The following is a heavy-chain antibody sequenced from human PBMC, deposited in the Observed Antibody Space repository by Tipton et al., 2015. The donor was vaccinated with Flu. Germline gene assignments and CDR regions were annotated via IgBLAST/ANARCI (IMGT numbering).Heavy chain of an antibody. CDR1: GFTFSGSP. D-gene: IGHD4-17*01. CDR3: SRGVPDGDNGMDV. J-gene: IGHJ6*02. V-gene: IGHV3-73*01. CDR2: MKSKASSYAT. Sequence: SLRLSCAASGFTFSGSPMHWVRQAPGKGLEWVGRMKSKASSYATRYAASVKGRFTISEDDSKNMAYLQMDSPKTEDTAVYYCSRGVPDGDNGMDVWGQGTTVTVSS.